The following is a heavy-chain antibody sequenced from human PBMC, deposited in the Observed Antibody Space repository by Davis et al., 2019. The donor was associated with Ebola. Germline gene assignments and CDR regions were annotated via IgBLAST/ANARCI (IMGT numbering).Heavy chain of an antibody. CDR3: ARDVPGYGGYFYFYYYGMDV. CDR2: ISAYNGNT. Sequence: AASVKVSCKASGYTFTSYGISWVRQAPGQGLEWMGWISAYNGNTNYAQKLQGRVTMTTDTSTSTAYMELRSLRSDDTAVYYCARDVPGYGGYFYFYYYGMDVWGQGTMVTVSS. J-gene: IGHJ6*02. D-gene: IGHD4-23*01. CDR1: GYTFTSYG. V-gene: IGHV1-18*01.